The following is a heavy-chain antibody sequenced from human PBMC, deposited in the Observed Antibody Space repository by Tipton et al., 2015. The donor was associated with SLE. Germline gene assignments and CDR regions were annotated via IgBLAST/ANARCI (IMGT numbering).Heavy chain of an antibody. CDR1: GGSFSGYY. CDR3: ARGKDYDFWSGYYRRDASDI. V-gene: IGHV4-34*01. CDR2: IKHSGST. D-gene: IGHD3-3*01. J-gene: IGHJ3*02. Sequence: LRLSCAVYGGSFSGYYWSWIRQPPGKGLEWIGEIKHSGSTNYNPSLKSRVTISIDTSKNQFSLKLSSVTAADTSVYYCARGKDYDFWSGYYRRDASDIWGQGTMVTVS.